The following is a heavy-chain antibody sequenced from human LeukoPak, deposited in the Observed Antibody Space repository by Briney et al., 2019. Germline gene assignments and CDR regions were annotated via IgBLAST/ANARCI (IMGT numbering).Heavy chain of an antibody. D-gene: IGHD6-13*01. J-gene: IGHJ4*02. CDR1: GFTFSSYS. CDR3: ARMVLGAAGSVDFDC. Sequence: GGSLRLSCAASGFTFSSYSVTWVRQAPGKGLEWVSSITPSSSYIFSGDSVKGRFTISRDNAKNSLYLQMNSLRAEDTAVYYCARMVLGAAGSVDFDCWGQGTLVTVSS. V-gene: IGHV3-21*01. CDR2: ITPSSSYI.